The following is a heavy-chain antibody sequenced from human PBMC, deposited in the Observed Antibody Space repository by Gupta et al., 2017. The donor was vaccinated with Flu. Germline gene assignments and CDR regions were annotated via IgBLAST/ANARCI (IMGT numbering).Heavy chain of an antibody. CDR1: GFTFSSYA. V-gene: IGHV3-23*01. CDR3: AKTGGPDAYDAFDI. D-gene: IGHD2-2*01. Sequence: EVQLLASGGGLVQPGGSLRLSCAASGFTFSSYAMSWVRQGPGKGLGWVSAISGSGGSTYYADAGKGRFTISRDNSKNTLYLQMKSLRAEDTAVYYCAKTGGPDAYDAFDIWGQGTMVTVSS. CDR2: ISGSGGST. J-gene: IGHJ3*02.